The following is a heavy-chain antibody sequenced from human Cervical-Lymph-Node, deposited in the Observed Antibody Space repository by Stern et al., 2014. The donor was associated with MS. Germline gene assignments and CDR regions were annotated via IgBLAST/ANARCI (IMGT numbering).Heavy chain of an antibody. D-gene: IGHD6-13*01. J-gene: IGHJ6*02. CDR3: ARVRTRAYPSRVASGYYYGLDV. Sequence: QVQLQQSGPGLVKPSQTLSLTCAISGDSVSSNSAAWYWIRQSPSRGLEWLGTTYYRSKWASDYAVSVKSRITINPDTSKNQFSLQLNSVAPEDTAVYYCARVRTRAYPSRVASGYYYGLDVWGQGTTVTVSS. CDR1: GDSVSSNSAA. V-gene: IGHV6-1*01. CDR2: TYYRSKWAS.